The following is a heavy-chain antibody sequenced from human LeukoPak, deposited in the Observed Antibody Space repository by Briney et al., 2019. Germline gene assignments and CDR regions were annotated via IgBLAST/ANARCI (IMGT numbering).Heavy chain of an antibody. J-gene: IGHJ4*02. CDR3: ARSGYGKIFDS. Sequence: PGGSLRLSCAASGFTFSSYAMSWVRQAPGKGLEWVSAISGSGDSTYYADSVKGRFTISRDNSKNTLYLQTNSLRAEDTAVHYCARSGYGKIFDSWGQGTLVTVSS. CDR2: ISGSGDST. D-gene: IGHD3-10*01. CDR1: GFTFSSYA. V-gene: IGHV3-23*01.